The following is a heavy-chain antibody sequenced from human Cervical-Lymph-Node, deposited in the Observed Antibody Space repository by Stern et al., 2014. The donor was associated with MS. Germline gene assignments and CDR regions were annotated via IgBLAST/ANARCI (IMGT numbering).Heavy chain of an antibody. CDR3: ARDREWLRRGGYYYAMDV. V-gene: IGHV1-69*01. Sequence: QVQLVQSGAEVKKPGSSVKASCRASGDAFGSFSMNWLRQAPGQGLEWMGGVIPMFGTPNYAQKYLGRVTITADESTSTAYMELSSLRSEDTAVYYCARDREWLRRGGYYYAMDVWGQGTTVTVSS. CDR2: VIPMFGTP. D-gene: IGHD3-3*01. CDR1: GDAFGSFS. J-gene: IGHJ6*02.